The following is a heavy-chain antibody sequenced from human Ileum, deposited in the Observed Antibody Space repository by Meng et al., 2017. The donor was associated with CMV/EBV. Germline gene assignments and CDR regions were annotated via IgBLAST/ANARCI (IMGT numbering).Heavy chain of an antibody. Sequence: GGSLRLSCAASGFTFSSYGMHWVRQAPGKGLEWVAFIRYEGSNKYYADSVKGRFTISRDNSKNTLYLQMNSLRAEDTAVYYCAKDLRGRTIFVTDYYYYGMDVWGQGTTVTVSS. V-gene: IGHV3-30*02. J-gene: IGHJ6*02. CDR3: AKDLRGRTIFVTDYYYYGMDV. D-gene: IGHD3-3*01. CDR1: GFTFSSYG. CDR2: IRYEGSNK.